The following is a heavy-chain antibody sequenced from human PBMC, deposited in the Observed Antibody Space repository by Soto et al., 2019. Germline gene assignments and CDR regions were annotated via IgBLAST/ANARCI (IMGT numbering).Heavy chain of an antibody. J-gene: IGHJ5*02. CDR3: ARDPYSSSWFDKNWFDP. D-gene: IGHD6-13*01. Sequence: GASVKVSFKASGYTFTSYAMHWVRQAPGQRLEWMGWINAGNGNTKYSQKFQGRVTITRDTSASTAYMEPSSLRSEDTAVYYCARDPYSSSWFDKNWFDPWGQGTLVTVSS. CDR2: INAGNGNT. V-gene: IGHV1-3*01. CDR1: GYTFTSYA.